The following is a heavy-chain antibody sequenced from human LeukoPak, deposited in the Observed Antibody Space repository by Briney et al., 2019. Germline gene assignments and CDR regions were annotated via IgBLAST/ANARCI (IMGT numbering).Heavy chain of an antibody. CDR2: ISGSGGST. CDR3: ARDGGPRVTYFDY. V-gene: IGHV3-23*01. J-gene: IGHJ4*02. D-gene: IGHD4-17*01. Sequence: GGSLRLSCAASGFTFSNFAVSWVRQAPGKGLEWVSAISGSGGSTYYADSVKGRFTISRDNSKNTLYLQMNSLRAEDTAVYYCARDGGPRVTYFDYWGQGTLVTVSS. CDR1: GFTFSNFA.